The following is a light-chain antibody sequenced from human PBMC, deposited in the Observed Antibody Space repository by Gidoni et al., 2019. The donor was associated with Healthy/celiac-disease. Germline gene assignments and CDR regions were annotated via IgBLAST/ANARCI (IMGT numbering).Light chain of an antibody. J-gene: IGKJ5*01. CDR1: QSVSSY. Sequence: DIVLTQSPATLSLSPGKIATIACRASQSVSSYLAWYQQKPGQAPRLLIYDASNRATGIPARFSGSGSGTDFTLTISSLEPEDFAVYYCQQRSNWHPSITFGQGTRLEIK. V-gene: IGKV3-11*01. CDR2: DAS. CDR3: QQRSNWHPSIT.